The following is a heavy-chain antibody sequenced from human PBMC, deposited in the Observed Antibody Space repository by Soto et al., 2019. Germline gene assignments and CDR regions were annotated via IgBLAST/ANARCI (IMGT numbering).Heavy chain of an antibody. CDR3: AMPFGGDC. Sequence: QLQLQESGPGLVKPSETLSLTCTVSGGSISSSSYYWGWIRQPPGKGLEWIGSIYYSGSTYYNPSLKSRVTIPVYTSKKQCSLKLSSVTAADTAVYYCAMPFGGDCWGQGTLVTVSS. D-gene: IGHD3-16*01. J-gene: IGHJ4*02. CDR2: IYYSGST. CDR1: GGSISSSSYY. V-gene: IGHV4-39*01.